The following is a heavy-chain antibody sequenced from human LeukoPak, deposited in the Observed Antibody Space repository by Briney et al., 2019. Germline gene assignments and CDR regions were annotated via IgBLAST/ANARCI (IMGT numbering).Heavy chain of an antibody. D-gene: IGHD3-10*01. CDR2: IYYSGST. CDR1: GGSISSYY. J-gene: IGHJ4*02. V-gene: IGHV4-59*01. Sequence: SETLSLTCTVSGGSISSYYWSWIRQPPGKGLEWIGYIYYSGSTNYNPSLKGRVTISVDTSKNQFSLKLSSVTAADTAVYYCAREHRGYYGSGSYLDFGYWGQGTLVTVSS. CDR3: AREHRGYYGSGSYLDFGY.